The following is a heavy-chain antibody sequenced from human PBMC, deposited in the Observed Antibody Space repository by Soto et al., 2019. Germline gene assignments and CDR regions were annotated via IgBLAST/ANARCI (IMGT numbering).Heavy chain of an antibody. CDR2: INAGNGNT. D-gene: IGHD2-21*02. CDR3: ARAWVVVTAPDY. CDR1: GYTFTSYA. V-gene: IGHV1-3*05. Sequence: QVQLVQSGAEEKKPGASVKVSCKASGYTFTSYAMHWVRQAPGQRLEWMGWINAGNGNTKYSQKFQGRVTITRATSASTAYMELSSLRSEGTAVYYCARAWVVVTAPDYWGQGTLVTVSS. J-gene: IGHJ4*02.